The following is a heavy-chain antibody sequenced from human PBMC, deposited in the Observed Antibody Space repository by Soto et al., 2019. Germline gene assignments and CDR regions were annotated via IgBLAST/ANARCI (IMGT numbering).Heavy chain of an antibody. Sequence: EVQLVESGGGLVQPGRSLRLSCAASGFTFDDYAMHWVRQAPGKGLEWVSGISWNSGSIGYADSVKGRFTISRDNAKNSLYLQMNSLRAEDTALYYCAKDRRSGTYYFDYWGQGTLVTVSS. CDR1: GFTFDDYA. CDR3: AKDRRSGTYYFDY. CDR2: ISWNSGSI. V-gene: IGHV3-9*01. D-gene: IGHD3-10*01. J-gene: IGHJ4*02.